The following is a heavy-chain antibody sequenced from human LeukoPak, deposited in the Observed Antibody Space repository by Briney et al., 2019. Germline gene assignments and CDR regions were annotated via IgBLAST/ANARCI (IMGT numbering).Heavy chain of an antibody. J-gene: IGHJ4*02. D-gene: IGHD1-26*01. CDR3: ARDGWVDY. CDR2: ISWNSGSI. Sequence: GGSLRLSCAASGFTFDDYAMHWVRQAPGKGLEWVSGISWNSGSIGYADSVKGRFTISRDNAKNSLYLQMNSLRAEDTAVYYCARDGWVDYWGQGTLVIVPS. V-gene: IGHV3-9*01. CDR1: GFTFDDYA.